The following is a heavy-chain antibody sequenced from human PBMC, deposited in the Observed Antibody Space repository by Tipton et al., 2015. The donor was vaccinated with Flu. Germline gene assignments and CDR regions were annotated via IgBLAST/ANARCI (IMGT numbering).Heavy chain of an antibody. D-gene: IGHD5-12*01. CDR2: ISSSSSYI. J-gene: IGHJ6*02. V-gene: IGHV3-21*01. CDR3: ARDLVGYSGYDLGYYYYGMDV. Sequence: CAASGFTFSSYSMNWVRQAPGKGLEWVSSISSSSSYIYYADSVKGRFTISRDNAKNSLYLQMNSLRAEDTAAYYCARDLVGYSGYDLGYYYYGMDVWGQGTTVTVSS. CDR1: GFTFSSYS.